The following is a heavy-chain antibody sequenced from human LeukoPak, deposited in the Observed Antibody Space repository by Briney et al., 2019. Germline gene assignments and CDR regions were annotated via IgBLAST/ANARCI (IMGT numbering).Heavy chain of an antibody. J-gene: IGHJ4*02. CDR3: ARGTYYDFWSGYSFDY. CDR1: GGSLSSGSYY. V-gene: IGHV4-61*02. Sequence: SQTLSFTCTVSGGSLSSGSYYWSWIRQPAGKGLEWIGRTYTSGSTNYNPSLKSRVTISVDTSKNQFSLKLSSVTAADTAVYYCARGTYYDFWSGYSFDYWGQGTLVTVSS. CDR2: TYTSGST. D-gene: IGHD3-3*01.